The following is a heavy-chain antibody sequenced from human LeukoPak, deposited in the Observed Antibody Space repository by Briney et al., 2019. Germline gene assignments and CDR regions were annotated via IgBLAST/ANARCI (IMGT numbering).Heavy chain of an antibody. CDR3: ARLPKWFGKNWFDP. Sequence: RASETLSLTCTVSGGSISSSSYYWGWIRQPPGKGLEWIGNIYYSGSTNYNPSLKSRVTISVDTSKNQFSLKLSSVTAADTAVYYCARLPKWFGKNWFDPWGQGTLVTVSS. D-gene: IGHD3-10*01. CDR1: GGSISSSSYY. J-gene: IGHJ5*02. CDR2: IYYSGST. V-gene: IGHV4-39*07.